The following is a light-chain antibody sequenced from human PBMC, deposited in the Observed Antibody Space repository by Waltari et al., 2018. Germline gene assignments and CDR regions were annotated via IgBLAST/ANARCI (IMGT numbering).Light chain of an antibody. CDR1: QSVGRS. CDR3: QHYVRLPVT. V-gene: IGKV3-20*01. Sequence: EIVLTQSPGTLSLSPGERATLSCRASQSVGRSLAWYQQKPGQAPRLLIYGASNRATGIPDRFSGSGSGTDFSLTISRLDPEDCSVYYCQHYVRLPVTFGQGTRVEIK. J-gene: IGKJ1*01. CDR2: GAS.